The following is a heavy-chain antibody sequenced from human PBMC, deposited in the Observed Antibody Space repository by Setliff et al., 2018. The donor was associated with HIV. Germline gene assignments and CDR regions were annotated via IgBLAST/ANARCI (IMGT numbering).Heavy chain of an antibody. V-gene: IGHV1-18*01. Sequence: ASVKVSCKASGYTFTSYDISWVRQAPGQGLEWMGWISAYNGNTNYAQKLQGRVTMTTDTSTNTAYMELRSLRSDDTAVYYCAREIGDYYDSSGYYPPTYYYYGMDVWGQGTTVTVSS. D-gene: IGHD3-22*01. CDR1: GYTFTSYD. CDR2: ISAYNGNT. J-gene: IGHJ6*02. CDR3: AREIGDYYDSSGYYPPTYYYYGMDV.